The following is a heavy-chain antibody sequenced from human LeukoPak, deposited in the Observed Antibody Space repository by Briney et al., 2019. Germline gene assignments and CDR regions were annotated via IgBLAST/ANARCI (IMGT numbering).Heavy chain of an antibody. D-gene: IGHD5-24*01. J-gene: IGHJ4*02. V-gene: IGHV1-69*13. CDR3: ARGVDGYNSVFGFDY. Sequence: SVKVSCKASGGTFSSYAISWVRQAPGQGLEWMGGIIPIFGTANYAQKFQGRVTITADESTSTAYMELSSLRSEDTAVYYCARGVDGYNSVFGFDYWGQGTLVTVSS. CDR2: IIPIFGTA. CDR1: GGTFSSYA.